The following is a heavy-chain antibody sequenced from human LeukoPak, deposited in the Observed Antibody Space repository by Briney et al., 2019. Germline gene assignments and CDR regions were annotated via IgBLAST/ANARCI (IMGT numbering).Heavy chain of an antibody. CDR3: AREQHGGSLDY. Sequence: GGSLRLSCAASGFTFSTYSMNWVRQAPGKGLEWVSSISSGSSFIYYADSVKGRFTISRDNAKNSLYLQMNSLRAEDTAVYYCAREQHGGSLDYWGQGTLVTVSS. J-gene: IGHJ4*02. CDR1: GFTFSTYS. V-gene: IGHV3-21*01. CDR2: ISSGSSFI. D-gene: IGHD6-13*01.